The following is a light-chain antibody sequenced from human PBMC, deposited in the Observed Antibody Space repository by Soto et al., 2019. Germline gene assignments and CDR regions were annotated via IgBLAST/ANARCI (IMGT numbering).Light chain of an antibody. CDR1: SSDVGGYNY. V-gene: IGLV2-14*01. J-gene: IGLJ2*01. Sequence: QSALTQPASVSGSPGQSITISCTGTSSDVGGYNYVSWYQQHPGKAPKLMIFDVSDRPSGVSNRFSGSKSGNTASLTISGLQAEDEADYYCRSYRSNSVRVVFGGGTKLTVL. CDR2: DVS. CDR3: RSYRSNSVRVV.